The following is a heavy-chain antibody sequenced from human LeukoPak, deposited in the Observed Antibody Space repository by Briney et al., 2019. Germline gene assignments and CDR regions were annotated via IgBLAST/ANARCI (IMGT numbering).Heavy chain of an antibody. CDR2: TYHSGST. J-gene: IGHJ4*02. CDR1: GGSISSGGSS. Sequence: SDTLSLTCAVSGGSISSGGSSWTWIRQPPGKGLQWTGYTYHSGSTYYNPSLKSRVTISVDRSKNQLSLNLSSVTAADTAVYYCARGVTSLYFDYWGQGTLVTVSS. CDR3: ARGVTSLYFDY. D-gene: IGHD3-16*02. V-gene: IGHV4-30-2*01.